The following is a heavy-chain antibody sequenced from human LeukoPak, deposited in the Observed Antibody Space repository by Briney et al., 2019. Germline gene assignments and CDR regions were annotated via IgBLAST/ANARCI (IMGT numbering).Heavy chain of an antibody. Sequence: SQTLSLTCTVSGGSISSGDYYWSWIRQPPGKGLEWIEYIYYSGSTCYNPSLKSRVTISVDTAKNQFSLKLSSVTAADTAVYYCARNDFWSGKDFDYWGQGTRDTVSS. V-gene: IGHV4-30-4*08. J-gene: IGHJ4*02. CDR1: GGSISSGDYY. CDR3: ARNDFWSGKDFDY. CDR2: IYYSGST. D-gene: IGHD3-3*01.